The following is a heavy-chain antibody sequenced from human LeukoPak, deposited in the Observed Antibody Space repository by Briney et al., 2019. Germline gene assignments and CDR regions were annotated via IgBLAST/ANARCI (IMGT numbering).Heavy chain of an antibody. CDR1: GYTFTSYY. CDR3: ARDRGVGADHGPFDY. Sequence: GASVKVSCKASGYTFTSYYMHWVRQAPGQGLEWMGLINPTGGSTGYADSVKGRFTISRDNAKNSLYLQMNSLRAEDTALYYCARDRGVGADHGPFDYWGQGTLVTVSS. CDR2: INPTGGST. D-gene: IGHD1-26*01. J-gene: IGHJ4*02. V-gene: IGHV1-46*04.